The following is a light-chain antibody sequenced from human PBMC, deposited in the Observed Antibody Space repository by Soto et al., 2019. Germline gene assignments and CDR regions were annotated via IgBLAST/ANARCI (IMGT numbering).Light chain of an antibody. CDR3: QLSNSLPSIT. Sequence: DIQMTQSPSSLSASVGDRVTITCQASEDINTYLNWYQQKPGKAPKLLIYDASNLETGVPSRFSGSESGTDFAFTINSLQPEDIATYFCQLSNSLPSITFCQGTRLDIK. CDR2: DAS. J-gene: IGKJ5*01. CDR1: EDINTY. V-gene: IGKV1-33*01.